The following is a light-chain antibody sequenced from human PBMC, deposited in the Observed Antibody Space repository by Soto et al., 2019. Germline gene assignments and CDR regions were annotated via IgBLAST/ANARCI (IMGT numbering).Light chain of an antibody. CDR1: ERLRSN. J-gene: IGKJ3*01. V-gene: IGKV3-15*01. CDR2: GVS. Sequence: EIVMTQSPATLSVSPGNGATLSCRASERLRSNLAWYQHKPGRAPRLLIYGVSTRATGIPARFSGSGSGTEFTLTISSLKSEDFAIYYCQFYNDWPLTFGPGTEVEIK. CDR3: QFYNDWPLT.